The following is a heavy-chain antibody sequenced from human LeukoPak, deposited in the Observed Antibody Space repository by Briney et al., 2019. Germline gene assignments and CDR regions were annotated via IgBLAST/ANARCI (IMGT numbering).Heavy chain of an antibody. Sequence: SVKVSCKASGGTFSSYAISWVRQAPGQGLEWMGGIIPILGTANYAQKFQGRVTITADESTSTAYMELSSLRSEDTAVYYCARVYCSSTSCYAASYFDYWGQGTLVTVSS. J-gene: IGHJ4*02. D-gene: IGHD2-2*01. CDR3: ARVYCSSTSCYAASYFDY. CDR1: GGTFSSYA. CDR2: IIPILGTA. V-gene: IGHV1-69*13.